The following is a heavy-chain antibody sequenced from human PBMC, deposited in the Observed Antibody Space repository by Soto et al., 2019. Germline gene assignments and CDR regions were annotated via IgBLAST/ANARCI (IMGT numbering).Heavy chain of an antibody. CDR2: IYYSGST. D-gene: IGHD2-15*01. J-gene: IGHJ1*01. V-gene: IGHV4-31*03. Sequence: SETLSLTCTVSGGSISSGGYYWSWIRQQPGKGLEWIGYIYYSGSTYYNPSLKSRVTISVDTSKNQFSLKLSSVTAADTAVYYCARDRGRHCSGGSCYSDAEYFEHWGQGTLVTVSS. CDR1: GGSISSGGYY. CDR3: ARDRGRHCSGGSCYSDAEYFEH.